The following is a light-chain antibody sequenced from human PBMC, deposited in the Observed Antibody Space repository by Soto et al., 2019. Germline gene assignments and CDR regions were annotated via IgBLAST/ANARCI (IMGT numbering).Light chain of an antibody. Sequence: EIVLTQSPGALSLSPGERATLSCRASQSVSSSYLAWYQQNRGQAPRLLIYGASSRAPGIPDRFGGSGSGTDFTLTISRLEPVDFAVYYCQQYGSSRWMFGQGTKVEIK. V-gene: IGKV3-20*01. CDR3: QQYGSSRWM. CDR1: QSVSSSY. J-gene: IGKJ1*01. CDR2: GAS.